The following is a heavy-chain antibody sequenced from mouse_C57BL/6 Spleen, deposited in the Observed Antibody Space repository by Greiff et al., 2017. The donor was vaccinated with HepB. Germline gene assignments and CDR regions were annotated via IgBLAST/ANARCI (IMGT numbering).Heavy chain of an antibody. CDR1: GFTFTDYY. Sequence: EVQLVESGGGLVQPGGSLSLSCAASGFTFTDYYMSWVRQPPGKALEWLGFIRNKANGYTTEYSASVKGRFTISRDNSQSILYLQMNALRAEDSATYYCARYKGLRLFDYWGQGTTLTVSS. V-gene: IGHV7-3*01. J-gene: IGHJ2*01. D-gene: IGHD2-4*01. CDR2: IRNKANGYTT. CDR3: ARYKGLRLFDY.